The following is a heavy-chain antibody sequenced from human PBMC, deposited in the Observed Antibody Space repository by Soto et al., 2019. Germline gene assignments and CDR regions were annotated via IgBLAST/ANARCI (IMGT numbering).Heavy chain of an antibody. Sequence: GGDLRLSSAASGFTFSSYWISWVRQAPGKGLEWVANIKQDGSEKYYVDSVKGRFTISRDNAKNSLYLQMNSLRAEDTAVYYCARDRGVVAATGRWYYYGMDVWGQGTTVTVSS. CDR3: ARDRGVVAATGRWYYYGMDV. CDR2: IKQDGSEK. J-gene: IGHJ6*02. D-gene: IGHD2-15*01. V-gene: IGHV3-7*03. CDR1: GFTFSSYW.